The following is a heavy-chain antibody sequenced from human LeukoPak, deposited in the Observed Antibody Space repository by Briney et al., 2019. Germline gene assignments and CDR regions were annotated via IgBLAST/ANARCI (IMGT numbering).Heavy chain of an antibody. Sequence: SVTLSLTCTVSGDSIRSNYWSWMRHPPGKGLEGIWYIYTGGGTNYIPSLKGRVTISIDTSKNQFSLKLSSVTAADSAVYYCARLTRLSTSPDRYYLDYWGQGTLVTVSS. CDR1: GDSIRSNY. CDR2: IYTGGGT. CDR3: ARLTRLSTSPDRYYLDY. D-gene: IGHD6-6*01. V-gene: IGHV4-4*09. J-gene: IGHJ4*02.